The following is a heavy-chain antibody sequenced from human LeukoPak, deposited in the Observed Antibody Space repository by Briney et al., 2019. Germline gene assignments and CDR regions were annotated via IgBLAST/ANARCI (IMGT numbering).Heavy chain of an antibody. CDR2: IYKTGST. Sequence: TLSLTCTVSGDSITSGGYYWSWIRQRPGKGLEWIGYIYKTGSTYYNPSLKSRVTMSVDTSRNQFSLKLNSVTAADTAVYYCARDVLRWGQGTLVTVSS. CDR1: GDSITSGGYY. CDR3: ARDVLR. V-gene: IGHV4-31*03. J-gene: IGHJ4*02.